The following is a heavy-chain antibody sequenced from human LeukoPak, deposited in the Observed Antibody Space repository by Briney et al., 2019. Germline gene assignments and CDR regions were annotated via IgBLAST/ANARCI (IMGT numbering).Heavy chain of an antibody. CDR1: GFTFSNYA. CDR3: AKRDYYDSSGYYYLYYFDH. Sequence: GGSLRLSCAASGFTFSNYAMSWVRQAPGEGLEWVSGISNSGGSTYYADSVKGRFTISRDTSKNTLYLQMNSLRAEDTAVYYCAKRDYYDSSGYYYLYYFDHWGQGTLVTVSS. J-gene: IGHJ4*02. CDR2: ISNSGGST. V-gene: IGHV3-23*01. D-gene: IGHD3-22*01.